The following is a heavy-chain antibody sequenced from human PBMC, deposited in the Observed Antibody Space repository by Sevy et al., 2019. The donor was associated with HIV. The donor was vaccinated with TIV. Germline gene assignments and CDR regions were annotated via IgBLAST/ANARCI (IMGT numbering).Heavy chain of an antibody. J-gene: IGHJ4*02. Sequence: ASVKVSCKASGYTFTSYGISWVRQAPGQGLEWMGWISAYNGNTNYAQKLQDRVTMTTDTSTSTAYMELRSLRSDDTAVYYCASSSSSGYYFGGFFDYWGQGTLVTVSS. V-gene: IGHV1-18*01. CDR1: GYTFTSYG. D-gene: IGHD3-22*01. CDR2: ISAYNGNT. CDR3: ASSSSSGYYFGGFFDY.